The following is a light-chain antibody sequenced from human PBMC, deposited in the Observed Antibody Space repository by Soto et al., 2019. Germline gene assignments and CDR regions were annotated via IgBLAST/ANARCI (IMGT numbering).Light chain of an antibody. CDR2: GAS. CDR3: QQYGSSRNT. Sequence: EIVLTQSPGTLSLSPGERATLSCRASQSVSSSYLAWYQQKPGQAPRLLIYGASSRATGIPDRFSGSGSGTDFTLTISRLEPEDFAVYYCQQYGSSRNTVGQGTKLESK. J-gene: IGKJ2*01. V-gene: IGKV3-20*01. CDR1: QSVSSSY.